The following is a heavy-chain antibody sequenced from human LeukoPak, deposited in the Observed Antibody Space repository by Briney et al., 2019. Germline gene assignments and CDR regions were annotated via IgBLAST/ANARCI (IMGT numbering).Heavy chain of an antibody. Sequence: ASVKVSCKASGYTFTSYGISWVRQAPGQGLEWMGWISAYNGNTNNAQKLRGRDTTTPDTSTSTAYMELRGLRSDDTAVYYCARGIGDILTGYGYWGQGTLVTVSS. CDR3: ARGIGDILTGYGY. CDR1: GYTFTSYG. CDR2: ISAYNGNT. J-gene: IGHJ4*02. D-gene: IGHD3-9*01. V-gene: IGHV1-18*01.